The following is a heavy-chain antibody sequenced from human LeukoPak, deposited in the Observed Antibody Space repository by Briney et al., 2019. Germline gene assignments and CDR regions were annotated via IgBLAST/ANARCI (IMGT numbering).Heavy chain of an antibody. V-gene: IGHV4-34*01. CDR2: INHSGST. CDR1: GGSFSGYY. CDR3: ARGRRVVVAATSYYYYGMDV. J-gene: IGHJ6*02. D-gene: IGHD2-15*01. Sequence: SETLSLTCAVYGGSFSGYYWSWIRQPPGKGLDWIGEINHSGSTNYNPSLKSRVTISVDTSKNQFSLKLSSVTAADTAVYYCARGRRVVVAATSYYYYGMDVWGQGTTVTVSS.